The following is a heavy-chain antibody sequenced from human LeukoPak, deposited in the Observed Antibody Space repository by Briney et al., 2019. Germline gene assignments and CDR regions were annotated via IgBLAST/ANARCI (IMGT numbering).Heavy chain of an antibody. J-gene: IGHJ4*02. Sequence: GGSLRLSRGASVFPFRIYWIHWVSQAPGKGLVWGSRLNTDGRGRNYADSVKGRFTISRDNAKSTVYLQMNSLRAEDTAVYYCAKDPPVATVEIFDYWGQGTLVTVSS. CDR3: AKDPPVATVEIFDY. CDR1: VFPFRIYW. D-gene: IGHD5-12*01. V-gene: IGHV3-74*01. CDR2: LNTDGRGR.